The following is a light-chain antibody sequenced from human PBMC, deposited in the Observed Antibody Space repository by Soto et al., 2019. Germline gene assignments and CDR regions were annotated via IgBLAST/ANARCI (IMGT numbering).Light chain of an antibody. J-gene: IGKJ4*01. CDR1: QSVRND. Sequence: EIVLTQSPATLSLSPGERATLSCRASQSVRNDLVWYHQKPGQAPMVLIYSASNRATGIPARFSGSGSGTDFTLTISSLEPEDFAVYYCQPRTNWPPTFGGGTKVEMK. V-gene: IGKV3-11*01. CDR2: SAS. CDR3: QPRTNWPPT.